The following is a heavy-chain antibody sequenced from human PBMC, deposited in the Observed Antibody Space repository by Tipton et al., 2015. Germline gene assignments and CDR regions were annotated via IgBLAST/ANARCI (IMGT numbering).Heavy chain of an antibody. CDR2: ISHSGNT. D-gene: IGHD2-21*01. CDR1: AYSISSDYY. CDR3: ARVGSGSYWGYFDY. V-gene: IGHV4-38-2*01. J-gene: IGHJ4*02. Sequence: SLTCAVSAYSISSDYYWGWIRQPPGKGLECIGSISHSGNTYYNPSLKSRVTMSRDTSKNQFSLKLTTVTAADTAVYYCARVGSGSYWGYFDYWGQGTMVTVSS.